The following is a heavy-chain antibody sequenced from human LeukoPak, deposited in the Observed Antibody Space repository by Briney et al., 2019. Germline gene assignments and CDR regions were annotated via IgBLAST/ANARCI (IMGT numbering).Heavy chain of an antibody. CDR2: IRYDGSNK. J-gene: IGHJ4*02. D-gene: IGHD6-19*01. CDR1: GFTFSSYG. CDR3: AKDRDSSGWQPFDY. Sequence: GGSLRLSCAASGFTFSSYGMHWVRQAPGKGLEWVAFIRYDGSNKYYADSVKGRFTISRDNSKNTLYLQMNSLRAEDTAVYYRAKDRDSSGWQPFDYWGQGTLVTVSS. V-gene: IGHV3-30*02.